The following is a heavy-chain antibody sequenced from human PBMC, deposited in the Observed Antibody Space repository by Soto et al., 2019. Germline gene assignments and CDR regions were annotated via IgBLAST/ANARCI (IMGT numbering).Heavy chain of an antibody. CDR3: ARRYCGGDCFSPYYCYDGMDV. V-gene: IGHV1-69*12. CDR2: IIPIFGTA. CDR1: GGTFSSYA. D-gene: IGHD2-21*02. Sequence: QVQLVQSGAEVKKPGSSVKVSCKASGGTFSSYAISWVRQAHGQGLEWMGGIIPIFGTANYAQKFQGRVTITADESTSTADMELSSLRSEDTAVYYCARRYCGGDCFSPYYCYDGMDVWGQGTTVTVSS. J-gene: IGHJ6*02.